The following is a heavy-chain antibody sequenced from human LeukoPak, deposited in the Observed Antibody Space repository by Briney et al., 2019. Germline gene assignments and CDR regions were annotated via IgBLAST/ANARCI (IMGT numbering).Heavy chain of an antibody. V-gene: IGHV4-31*03. D-gene: IGHD1-14*01. CDR2: IYYSGST. Sequence: SQTLSLTCTVSGGSINSGVYYWNWIRQHPGKGLEWIGYIYYSGSTYYNPSLKSRLSISIDTSKNQFSLKLSSVTAADTAVYYCARDTGRTYFDYWGQGTLVTVSS. CDR3: ARDTGRTYFDY. J-gene: IGHJ4*02. CDR1: GGSINSGVYY.